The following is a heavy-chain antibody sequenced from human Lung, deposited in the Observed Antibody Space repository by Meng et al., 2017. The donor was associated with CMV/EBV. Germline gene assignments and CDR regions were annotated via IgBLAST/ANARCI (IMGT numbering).Heavy chain of an antibody. V-gene: IGHV4-34*01. CDR3: ARRIYYGSAPDWFFDL. CDR1: GGSFSGYF. D-gene: IGHD3-10*01. CDR2: INHGGTT. J-gene: IGHJ2*01. Sequence: GSLRLXCAVYGGSFSGYFWSWIRQPPEKGLEWVGEINHGGTTTYKPSLKSRVTISLDTSKNQFSLRLNSVTAAATAVYYCARRIYYGSAPDWFFDLWGRGXLVTVSS.